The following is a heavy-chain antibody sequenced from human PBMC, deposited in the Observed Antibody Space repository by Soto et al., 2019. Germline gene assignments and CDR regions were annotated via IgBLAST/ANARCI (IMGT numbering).Heavy chain of an antibody. CDR2: INPNSGGT. CDR3: ARGAVETPTYYYYGMDV. CDR1: GYTFTGYY. Sequence: ASVKVSCKAPGYTFTGYYMHWVRQAPGQGLEWMGRINPNSGGTNYAQKFQGWVTMTRDTSISTAYMELSRLRSDGTAVYYCARGAVETPTYYYYGMDVWGQGTTVTVSS. D-gene: IGHD2-15*01. V-gene: IGHV1-2*04. J-gene: IGHJ6*02.